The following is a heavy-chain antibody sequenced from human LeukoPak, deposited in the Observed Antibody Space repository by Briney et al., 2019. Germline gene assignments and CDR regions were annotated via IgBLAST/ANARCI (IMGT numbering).Heavy chain of an antibody. Sequence: SETLSLTCAVYGGSFSGYYWSWIRQPPGKGLEWIGEINHSGSTNYNPSLKSRVTISVDTSKNQFSLKLSSVTAADTAVYYCARSNSYGSDYPFDCWGQGTLVTVSS. CDR1: GGSFSGYY. J-gene: IGHJ4*02. D-gene: IGHD5-18*01. CDR3: ARSNSYGSDYPFDC. V-gene: IGHV4-34*01. CDR2: INHSGST.